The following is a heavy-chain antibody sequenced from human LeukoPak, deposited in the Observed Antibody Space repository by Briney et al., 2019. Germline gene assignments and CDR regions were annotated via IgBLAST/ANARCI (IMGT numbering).Heavy chain of an antibody. J-gene: IGHJ4*02. CDR1: GFTFSSYG. V-gene: IGHV3-33*01. Sequence: GRSLRLSCAASGFTFSSYGMHWVRQAPGKGLEWVAVIWYDGSNKYYADSVKGRFTISRDNSKNTLYLQMNSLRAEDTVVYYCARDNRVAATDYWGQGTLVTVSS. D-gene: IGHD6-19*01. CDR3: ARDNRVAATDY. CDR2: IWYDGSNK.